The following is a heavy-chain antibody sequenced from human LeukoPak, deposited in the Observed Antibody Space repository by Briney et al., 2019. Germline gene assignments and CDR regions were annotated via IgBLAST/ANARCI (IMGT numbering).Heavy chain of an antibody. Sequence: PGGSLRLSCAASGFTVSSNYMSWVRQAPGKGLEWVSVIYSGGSAFYADSVKGRFTISRDNSKNTLYLQMNSLRPGGTAVYYCATSTRPTDYYYYYYMDVWGKGTTVTVSS. D-gene: IGHD6-6*01. CDR2: IYSGGSA. CDR3: ATSTRPTDYYYYYYMDV. J-gene: IGHJ6*03. V-gene: IGHV3-66*02. CDR1: GFTVSSNY.